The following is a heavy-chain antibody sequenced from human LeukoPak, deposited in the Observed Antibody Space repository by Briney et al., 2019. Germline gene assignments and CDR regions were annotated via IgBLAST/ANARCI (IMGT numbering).Heavy chain of an antibody. J-gene: IGHJ5*02. D-gene: IGHD3-3*01. CDR1: GYTFTGYY. V-gene: IGHV1-2*01. Sequence: ASVKVSCKASGYTFTGYYMHCVRQAPGQGLEWMGWINPNSGGTNYSQNFHGRVTSTRDTSITTAYMELSRLRSDDTAVYYCASGERVYYDFWSGQIQDFDPWGQGTLVTVSS. CDR2: INPNSGGT. CDR3: ASGERVYYDFWSGQIQDFDP.